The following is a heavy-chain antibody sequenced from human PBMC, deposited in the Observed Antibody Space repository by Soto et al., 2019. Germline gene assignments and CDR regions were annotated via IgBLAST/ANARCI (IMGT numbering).Heavy chain of an antibody. V-gene: IGHV4-31*03. J-gene: IGHJ4*02. CDR1: GGSISSGGYY. Sequence: SETLSLTCTVSGGSISSGGYYWSWIRQHPGKGLEWIGYIYYSGSTYYNPSLKSRVTISVDTSKNQFSLKLSSVTAAGTAVYYCARVWRIQWAIDYWGQGTLVTVSS. D-gene: IGHD5-18*01. CDR2: IYYSGST. CDR3: ARVWRIQWAIDY.